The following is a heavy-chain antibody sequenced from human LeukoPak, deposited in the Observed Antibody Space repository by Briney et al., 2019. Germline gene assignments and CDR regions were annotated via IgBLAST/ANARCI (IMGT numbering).Heavy chain of an antibody. D-gene: IGHD3-3*01. CDR1: GLTFSSYA. Sequence: GGSLRLSCAAPGLTFSSYAMHWVRQAPGKGLEWVAVISYDGSNKYYADSVKGRFTISRDNSKNTLYLQMNSLRAEDTAVYYCASPPGEYDFWSGYSWGQGTLVTVSS. CDR2: ISYDGSNK. CDR3: ASPPGEYDFWSGYS. J-gene: IGHJ4*02. V-gene: IGHV3-30-3*01.